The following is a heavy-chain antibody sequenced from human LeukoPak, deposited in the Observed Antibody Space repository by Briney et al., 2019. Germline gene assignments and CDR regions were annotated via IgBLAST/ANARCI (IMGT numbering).Heavy chain of an antibody. CDR3: ARDRCSGGGYHFWYFDL. D-gene: IGHD2-15*01. J-gene: IGHJ2*01. CDR2: IKPNSGDT. Sequence: ASVKVSCKASGYIFTGYYMHWVRQAPGQGLEWMGWIKPNSGDTKYAKKFEGRVTMTRDTSISTAYMEVNSLTSDDTAVYYCARDRCSGGGYHFWYFDLWGRGTLVTVSS. V-gene: IGHV1-2*02. CDR1: GYIFTGYY.